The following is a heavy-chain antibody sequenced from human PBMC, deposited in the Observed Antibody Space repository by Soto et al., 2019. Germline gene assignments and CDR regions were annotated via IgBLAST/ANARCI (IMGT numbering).Heavy chain of an antibody. Sequence: ASVKVSCKASGYTFTSYGISWVRQAPGQGLEWMGWISAYNGNTNYAQKLQGRVTMTTDTSTSTAYMELRSLRSDDTAVYYCARDEGTLTKGAFDICGQGTMVTFSS. CDR1: GYTFTSYG. D-gene: IGHD3-16*01. CDR3: ARDEGTLTKGAFDI. J-gene: IGHJ3*02. CDR2: ISAYNGNT. V-gene: IGHV1-18*01.